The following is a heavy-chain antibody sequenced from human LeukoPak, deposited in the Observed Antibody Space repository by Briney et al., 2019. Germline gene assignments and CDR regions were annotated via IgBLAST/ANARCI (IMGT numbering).Heavy chain of an antibody. V-gene: IGHV3-9*01. CDR3: AKGSRSDIVVVPTDY. CDR1: GFTFDDYA. CDR2: ISWNSGSI. Sequence: PGGSLRLSCAASGFTFDDYAMHWVRQASGKGLEWVSGISWNSGSIGYADSVKGRFTISRDNAKNSLYLQMNSLRAEDTALYYCAKGSRSDIVVVPTDYWGQGTLVTVSS. J-gene: IGHJ4*02. D-gene: IGHD2-2*01.